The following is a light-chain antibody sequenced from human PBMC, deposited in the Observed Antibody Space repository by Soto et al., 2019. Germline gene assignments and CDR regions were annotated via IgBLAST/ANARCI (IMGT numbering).Light chain of an antibody. CDR1: QSVSSY. CDR2: EAS. Sequence: IVMTQSPVTLSVSPWERATLSCRASQSVSSYLAWYQQKPGQAPRLLMYEASNRATGIPARFSGSGSGTEFTLTISSLQSEDLAVYYCLQYSNWPRTFGQGTKVDIK. V-gene: IGKV3D-15*01. CDR3: LQYSNWPRT. J-gene: IGKJ1*01.